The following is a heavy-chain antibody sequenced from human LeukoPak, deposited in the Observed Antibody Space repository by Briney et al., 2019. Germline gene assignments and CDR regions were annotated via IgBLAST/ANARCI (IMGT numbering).Heavy chain of an antibody. J-gene: IGHJ5*02. CDR1: GYTFTSYG. Sequence: ASVNVSCKASGYTFTSYGISWVRQAPGQGLEWMGWIIAYNGNTNYAQKLQGRVTMTTDTSTSTAYMELRSLRYDDTAVYYCARYGSGYYNWFDPWGQGTLVTVSS. V-gene: IGHV1-18*01. D-gene: IGHD3-10*01. CDR2: IIAYNGNT. CDR3: ARYGSGYYNWFDP.